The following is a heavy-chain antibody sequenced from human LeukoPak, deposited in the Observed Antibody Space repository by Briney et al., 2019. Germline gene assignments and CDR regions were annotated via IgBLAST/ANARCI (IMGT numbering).Heavy chain of an antibody. CDR1: GYTFTGYY. J-gene: IGHJ3*02. CDR3: AKEAAAGFDRPPDAFDI. Sequence: ASVKVSCKASGYTFTGYYMHWVRQAPGQGLEWMGIINPSGGSTSYAQKFQGRVTMTRDMSTSTVYMELSSLRSEDTAVYYCAKEAAAGFDRPPDAFDIWGQGTMVTVSS. V-gene: IGHV1-46*01. D-gene: IGHD6-13*01. CDR2: INPSGGST.